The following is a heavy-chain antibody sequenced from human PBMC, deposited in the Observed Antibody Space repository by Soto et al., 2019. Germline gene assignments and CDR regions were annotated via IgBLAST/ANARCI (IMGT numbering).Heavy chain of an antibody. V-gene: IGHV4-34*01. CDR3: ARGKSEFGAYHYYRMDV. D-gene: IGHD3-10*01. CDR1: GGSFSGYY. Sequence: SETLSLTCAVYGGSFSGYYWSWIRQPPGKGLEWIGEINHSGSTNYNPSLKSRVTISVDTSKNQFSLKLSSVTAADTAVYYCARGKSEFGAYHYYRMDVWGRGTTDTVSS. J-gene: IGHJ6*04. CDR2: INHSGST.